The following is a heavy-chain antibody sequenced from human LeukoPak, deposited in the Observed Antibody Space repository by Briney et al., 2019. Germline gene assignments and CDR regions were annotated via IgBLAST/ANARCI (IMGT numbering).Heavy chain of an antibody. CDR2: VDYTGIT. V-gene: IGHV4-39*01. D-gene: IGHD6-19*01. J-gene: IGHJ4*02. Sequence: SETLSLTCTVSGGSISSSGYYWGWIRQPPGKGLEWIGSVDYTGITSHSPSLKSRVTISVDTSKNQFSLKLSSVTAADTAVYYCARGLPEVPWLVRPPFDYWGQGTLVTVSS. CDR3: ARGLPEVPWLVRPPFDY. CDR1: GGSISSSGYY.